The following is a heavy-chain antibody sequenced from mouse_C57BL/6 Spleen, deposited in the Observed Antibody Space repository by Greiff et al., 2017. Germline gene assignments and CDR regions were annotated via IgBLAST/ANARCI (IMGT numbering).Heavy chain of an antibody. D-gene: IGHD1-1*01. CDR3: ARSDTMVVDSWFAY. CDR2: IDPSDSYT. Sequence: QVQLQQPGAELVRPGTSVKLSCKASGYTFTSYWMHWVKQRPGQGLEWIGVIDPSDSYTNYNQKFKGKATLTVDTSSSTAYMQLSSLTSEESAVYYCARSDTMVVDSWFAYWGQGTLVTVSA. V-gene: IGHV1-59*01. CDR1: GYTFTSYW. J-gene: IGHJ3*01.